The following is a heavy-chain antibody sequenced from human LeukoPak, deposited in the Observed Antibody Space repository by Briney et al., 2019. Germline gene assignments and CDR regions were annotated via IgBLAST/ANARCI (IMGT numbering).Heavy chain of an antibody. Sequence: SETLSLTCAVYGGSFSGYYWSWIRQPPGKGLEWIGEINHSGSTNYNPSLKSRVTISVDTSKNQFSLRLSSVTAADTAVYYCARGFDIVVVPAALDPWGQGTLVTVSS. V-gene: IGHV4-34*01. CDR3: ARGFDIVVVPAALDP. D-gene: IGHD2-2*01. CDR1: GGSFSGYY. CDR2: INHSGST. J-gene: IGHJ5*02.